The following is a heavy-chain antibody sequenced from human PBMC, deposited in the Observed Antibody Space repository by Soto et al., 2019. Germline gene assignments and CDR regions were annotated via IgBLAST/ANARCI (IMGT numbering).Heavy chain of an antibody. Sequence: ASVEVSCKASGYTFTNYYMHWVRQAPGKGLEWRGIINPSGGNTRYAQKFQGRVTMTRNTSISTAYMELSSLRSEDTAVYYCARGPRLLWFGELLTHDYYCGMDVWGQGTAVTVSS. J-gene: IGHJ6*02. CDR3: ARGPRLLWFGELLTHDYYCGMDV. V-gene: IGHV1-46*01. D-gene: IGHD3-10*01. CDR1: GYTFTNYY. CDR2: INPSGGNT.